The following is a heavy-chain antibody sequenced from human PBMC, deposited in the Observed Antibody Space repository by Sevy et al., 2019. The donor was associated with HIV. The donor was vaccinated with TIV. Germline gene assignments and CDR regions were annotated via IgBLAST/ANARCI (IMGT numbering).Heavy chain of an antibody. Sequence: GGSLRLSCAASGFTFSSYGMHWVRQAPGKGLEWVAVIWYDGSNKYYADSVKGRFTFSRDNSKNRLYLQMNSLRAEDTAVYYCAMNYYDSSGSSFFFDYWGQGTLVTVSS. J-gene: IGHJ4*02. V-gene: IGHV3-33*01. CDR3: AMNYYDSSGSSFFFDY. CDR1: GFTFSSYG. CDR2: IWYDGSNK. D-gene: IGHD3-22*01.